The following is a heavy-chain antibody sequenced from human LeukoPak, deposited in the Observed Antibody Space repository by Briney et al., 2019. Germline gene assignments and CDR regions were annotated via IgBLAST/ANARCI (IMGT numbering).Heavy chain of an antibody. CDR3: ATDRVYRSSGRSWGFFDY. V-gene: IGHV1-24*01. D-gene: IGHD6-19*01. CDR1: RYILSDLS. CDR2: FDSENNKM. Sequence: ASVKVSCKISRYILSDLSIHWVREAPGEGLEWMGGFDSENNKMVYSQKFQGRVTMTEDTSADTAYMELTRLRSEDTAVYFCATDRVYRSSGRSWGFFDYWGQGTLVIVPS. J-gene: IGHJ4*02.